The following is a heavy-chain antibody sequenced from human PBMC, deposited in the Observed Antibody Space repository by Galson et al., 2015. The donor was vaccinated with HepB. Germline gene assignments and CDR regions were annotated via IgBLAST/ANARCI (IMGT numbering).Heavy chain of an antibody. D-gene: IGHD6-19*01. V-gene: IGHV3-7*01. J-gene: IGHJ4*02. Sequence: SLRLSCAASGFTFSSYWMSWVRQAPGKGLEWVANIKQDGSEKYYVDSVKGRFTISRGNAKNSLYLQMNSLRAEDTAVYYCARLAVAGTSDFDYWGQGTLVTVSS. CDR3: ARLAVAGTSDFDY. CDR1: GFTFSSYW. CDR2: IKQDGSEK.